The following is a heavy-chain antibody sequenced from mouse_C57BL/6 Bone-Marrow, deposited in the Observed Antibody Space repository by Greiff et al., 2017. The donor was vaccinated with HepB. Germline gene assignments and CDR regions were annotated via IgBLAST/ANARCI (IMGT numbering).Heavy chain of an antibody. Sequence: EVQRVESGGDLVKPGGSLKLSCAASGFTFSSYGMSWVRQTPDKRLEWVATISSGGSYTYYPDSVKGRFTISRDNAKNTLYLQMSSLKSEDTAMYYCARFTTVVARRFAYWGQGTLVTVSA. CDR2: ISSGGSYT. V-gene: IGHV5-6*01. J-gene: IGHJ3*01. CDR3: ARFTTVVARRFAY. CDR1: GFTFSSYG. D-gene: IGHD1-1*01.